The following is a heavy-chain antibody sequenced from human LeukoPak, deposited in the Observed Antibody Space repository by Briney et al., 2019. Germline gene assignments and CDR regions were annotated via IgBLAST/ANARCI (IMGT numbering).Heavy chain of an antibody. CDR1: GFTFSDYW. Sequence: GGSLRLSCAASGFTFSDYWMHWVRQAPGKGLVWASRIIPDGTSTNYADSVKGRFTISRDNAKNTLYLQMNTLRVEDTAVYYCTRDLMDYDVSTGLHHYYMDVWGQGTTVTVSS. CDR2: IIPDGTST. J-gene: IGHJ6*02. V-gene: IGHV3-74*01. CDR3: TRDLMDYDVSTGLHHYYMDV. D-gene: IGHD3-9*01.